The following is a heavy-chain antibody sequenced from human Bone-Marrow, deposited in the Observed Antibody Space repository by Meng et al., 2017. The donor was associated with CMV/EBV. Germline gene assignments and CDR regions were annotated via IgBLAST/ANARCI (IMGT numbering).Heavy chain of an antibody. Sequence: GSLRLSCTVSGGSISSYYWSWIRQPPGKGLEWIGYIYYSGSTNYNPSLKSRVTISVDTSKNQFSLKLSSVTAADTAVYYCARGGRGRNTIFGVVITRGNYYYGMDVWGQGTTVTVSS. CDR1: GGSISSYY. CDR3: ARGGRGRNTIFGVVITRGNYYYGMDV. D-gene: IGHD3-3*01. V-gene: IGHV4-59*12. CDR2: IYYSGST. J-gene: IGHJ6*02.